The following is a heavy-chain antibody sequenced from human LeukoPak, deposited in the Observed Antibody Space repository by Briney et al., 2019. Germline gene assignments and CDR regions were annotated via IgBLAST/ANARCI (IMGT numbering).Heavy chain of an antibody. CDR2: IYYSGST. D-gene: IGHD4-17*01. CDR1: GGSISSGDYY. V-gene: IGHV4-30-4*08. Sequence: SETLSLTSTVSGGSISSGDYYWSWIRQPPGKGLEWIGYIYYSGSTYYNPSLKSRVTISVDTSKNQFSLKLSSVTAADTAVYYCARVPVGILRFDYWGQGTLVTVSS. J-gene: IGHJ4*02. CDR3: ARVPVGILRFDY.